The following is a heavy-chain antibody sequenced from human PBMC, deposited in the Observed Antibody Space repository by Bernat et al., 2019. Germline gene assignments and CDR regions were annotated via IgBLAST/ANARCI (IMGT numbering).Heavy chain of an antibody. CDR3: ARDHPYYYDSSGTHDAFDI. CDR2: IYYSGST. J-gene: IGHJ3*02. CDR1: GGSISSGGYY. D-gene: IGHD3-22*01. V-gene: IGHV4-31*03. Sequence: QLQLQESGPGLVKPSETLSLTCTVSGGSISSGGYYWSWIRRHPGKGLEWIGYIYYSGSTYYNPSLKSRVTISVDTSKNQFSLKLSSVTAADTAVYYCARDHPYYYDSSGTHDAFDIWGQGTMVTVSS.